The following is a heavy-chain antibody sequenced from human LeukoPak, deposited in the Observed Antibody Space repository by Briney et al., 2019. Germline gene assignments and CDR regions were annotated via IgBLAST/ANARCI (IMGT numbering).Heavy chain of an antibody. Sequence: GRSLRLSCAASGFTFSSYAMHWVRQAPGKGRGGVAVISYDGSNTYYADSVKGRFTISRDNSKNTLYLQMNSLRAEDTAVYYCATPGDPAMARKPELDYWGQGTLVTVSS. V-gene: IGHV3-30*04. CDR2: ISYDGSNT. CDR3: ATPGDPAMARKPELDY. J-gene: IGHJ4*02. D-gene: IGHD5-18*01. CDR1: GFTFSSYA.